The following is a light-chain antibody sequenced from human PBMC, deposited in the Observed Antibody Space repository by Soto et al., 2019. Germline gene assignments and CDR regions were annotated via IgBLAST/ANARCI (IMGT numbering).Light chain of an antibody. V-gene: IGKV1-39*01. CDR1: QSISSY. CDR2: AAS. CDR3: QQSYSTPPA. J-gene: IGKJ1*01. Sequence: DIQMTQSPSSLSASVGDRVTITCRASQSISSYLNGYQQKPGKAPKLLIYAASSLHSGVPSRFSGSGSGTDFTLTISSLQPEDFATYDCQQSYSTPPAFGQGTKVEIK.